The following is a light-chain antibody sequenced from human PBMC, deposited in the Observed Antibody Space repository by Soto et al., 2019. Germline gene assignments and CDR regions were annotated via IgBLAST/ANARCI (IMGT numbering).Light chain of an antibody. CDR1: QSVSSY. Sequence: EIVLTQSPATLSLSPGERVTLSCRASQSVSSYLAWYQQKPGQAPRLLIYDASNRATGIPAMFSGSGSGTDFTLTISSLEPEDFAVYYCQQRSNWPPHFGPGTKVDIK. J-gene: IGKJ3*01. V-gene: IGKV3-11*01. CDR2: DAS. CDR3: QQRSNWPPH.